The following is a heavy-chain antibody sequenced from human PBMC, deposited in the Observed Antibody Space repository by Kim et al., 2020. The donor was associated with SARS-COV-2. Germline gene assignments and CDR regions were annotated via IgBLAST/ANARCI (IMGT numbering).Heavy chain of an antibody. Sequence: PGGSLRLSCAASGFTVSSNYMSWVRQAPGKGLEWVSVIYSGGSTNYADSVKGRFTISRDNSKNTVYLQMNSLRAEDTAVYYCARALGQQLPPLSWGQGTLVTVSS. J-gene: IGHJ5*02. D-gene: IGHD6-13*01. CDR3: ARALGQQLPPLS. V-gene: IGHV3-53*01. CDR2: IYSGGST. CDR1: GFTVSSNY.